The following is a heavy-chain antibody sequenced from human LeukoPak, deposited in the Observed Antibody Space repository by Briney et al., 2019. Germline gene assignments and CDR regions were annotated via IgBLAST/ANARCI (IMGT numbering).Heavy chain of an antibody. CDR3: ATAPTTVRGVSLDAFDI. D-gene: IGHD3-10*01. V-gene: IGHV1-24*01. CDR1: GYTLTELS. J-gene: IGHJ3*02. CDR2: FDPEDGET. Sequence: ASVKVSCKVSGYTLTELSMHWVRQAPGKGLEWMGGFDPEDGETIYAQKFQGRVTMTEDTSTDTAYMELSSLRSEDTAVYYCATAPTTVRGVSLDAFDIWGQGTMVTVSS.